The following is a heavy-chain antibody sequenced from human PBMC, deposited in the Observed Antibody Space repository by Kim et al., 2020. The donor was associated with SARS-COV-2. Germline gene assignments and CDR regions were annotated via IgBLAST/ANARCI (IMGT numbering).Heavy chain of an antibody. CDR3: ARAGIAAAGTYYFDY. D-gene: IGHD6-13*01. V-gene: IGHV1-69*01. Sequence: KFQGRATITADESKSTAYMERSSLRSEDTAVYYCARAGIAAAGTYYFDYWGQGTLVTVSS. J-gene: IGHJ4*02.